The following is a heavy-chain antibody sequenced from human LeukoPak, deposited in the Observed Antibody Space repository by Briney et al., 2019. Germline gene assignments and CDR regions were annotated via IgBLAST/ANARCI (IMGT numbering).Heavy chain of an antibody. J-gene: IGHJ4*02. CDR1: GGSISNYY. Sequence: SETLSLTCTVSGGSISNYYWSWIRQPPGKGLEWIGYIYYSGSTNYNPSLKSRVTISVDTSKNQFSLKLSSVTAADTAVYYCARARTTRILVRSSGYVVDYWGQGTLVTVSS. V-gene: IGHV4-59*12. CDR2: IYYSGST. D-gene: IGHD3-22*01. CDR3: ARARTTRILVRSSGYVVDY.